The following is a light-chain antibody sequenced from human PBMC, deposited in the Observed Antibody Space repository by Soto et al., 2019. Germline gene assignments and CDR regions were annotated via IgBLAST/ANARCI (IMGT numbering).Light chain of an antibody. Sequence: IVWAQSPATVSFSPGKRATLSCRASQSVGNFLAWYQHRHGQAPRLLILNASTRATGIPPRFSGSASGTDGTITISRLEKEDGPVYYCQQRRNWTLTFGGGTKVDIK. CDR1: QSVGNF. V-gene: IGKV3-11*01. CDR2: NAS. CDR3: QQRRNWTLT. J-gene: IGKJ4*01.